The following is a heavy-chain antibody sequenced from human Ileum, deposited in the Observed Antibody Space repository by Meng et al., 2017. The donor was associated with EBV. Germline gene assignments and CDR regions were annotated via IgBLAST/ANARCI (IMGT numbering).Heavy chain of an antibody. CDR3: ARRYYGVPFDN. Sequence: QLQQLESGPGPVTPSETVCLTCAVSGGSSSSSNHWWGWIRQPPGKGLEWVGTIYYSGSTFYNPSLKSRVTISLDTSKNQFSLKVSSVTAADTAVYYCARRYYGVPFDNWGQGTLVTVSS. CDR2: IYYSGST. D-gene: IGHD3-3*01. J-gene: IGHJ4*02. V-gene: IGHV4-39*01. CDR1: GGSSSSSNHW.